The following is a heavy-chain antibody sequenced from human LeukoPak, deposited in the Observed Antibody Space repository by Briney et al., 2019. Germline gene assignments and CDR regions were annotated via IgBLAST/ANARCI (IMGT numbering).Heavy chain of an antibody. CDR3: ARRGEGYFDY. J-gene: IGHJ4*02. Sequence: SETLSLTCAVCGGSFSGYYWSWIRQPPGKGLEWIGEINHSGSTNYNPSLKSRVTISVDTSKNQFSLKLSSVTAADTAVYYCARRGEGYFDYWGQGTLVTVSS. CDR2: INHSGST. CDR1: GGSFSGYY. V-gene: IGHV4-34*01.